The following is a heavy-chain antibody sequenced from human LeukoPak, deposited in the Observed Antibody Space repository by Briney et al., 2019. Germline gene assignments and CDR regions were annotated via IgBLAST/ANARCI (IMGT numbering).Heavy chain of an antibody. D-gene: IGHD2-8*01. CDR1: VFIFRDYS. V-gene: IGHV3-21*01. J-gene: IGHJ4*02. CDR2: LNPTGIYK. CDR3: ERESRSHADLEL. Sequence: GGSLRLSCAPSVFIFRDYSMDWVRQALGKGREWVSSLNPTGIYKFYAQSLKGRFPISRENAKNSLFLQMTTLGAEETALYYCERESRSHADLELWGQGTLGTVS.